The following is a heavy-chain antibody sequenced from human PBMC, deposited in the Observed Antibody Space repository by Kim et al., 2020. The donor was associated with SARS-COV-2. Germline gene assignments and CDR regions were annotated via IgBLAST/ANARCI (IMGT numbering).Heavy chain of an antibody. V-gene: IGHV3-33*06. CDR3: AKRDASGGFYFDY. D-gene: IGHD3-10*01. Sequence: YADSVKGRFTISRDNSKNPLYLQMNSLRAEDTAVFYCAKRDASGGFYFDYWGQGTLVIVSS. J-gene: IGHJ4*02.